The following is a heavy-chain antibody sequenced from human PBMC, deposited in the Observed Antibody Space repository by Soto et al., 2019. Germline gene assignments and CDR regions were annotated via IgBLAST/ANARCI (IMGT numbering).Heavy chain of an antibody. CDR3: ARQKAYYYGSGSYVPYYFDY. CDR1: GGSISSYY. J-gene: IGHJ4*02. V-gene: IGHV4-59*08. CDR2: IYYSGST. D-gene: IGHD3-10*01. Sequence: PSETLSLTCTVSGGSISSYYWSWIRQPPGKGLEWIGYIYYSGSTNYNSSLKSRVTISVDTSKNQFSLKLSSVTAADTAVYYCARQKAYYYGSGSYVPYYFDYWGQGTLVIVS.